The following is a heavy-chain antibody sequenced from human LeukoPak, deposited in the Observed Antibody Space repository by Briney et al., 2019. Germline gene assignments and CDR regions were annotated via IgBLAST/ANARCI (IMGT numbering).Heavy chain of an antibody. CDR1: GGSISSYY. D-gene: IGHD3-22*01. J-gene: IGHJ3*02. CDR3: ASSSGYYPGDAFDI. V-gene: IGHV4-59*01. CDR2: IYSRGST. Sequence: SETLSLTCTVSGGSISSYYWSWIRQPPGKGLEWIGNIYSRGSTNYNPSLKSRVTISVDTSKNQFTLKLTSVTAADTAVYYCASSSGYYPGDAFDIWGQGTMVTVSS.